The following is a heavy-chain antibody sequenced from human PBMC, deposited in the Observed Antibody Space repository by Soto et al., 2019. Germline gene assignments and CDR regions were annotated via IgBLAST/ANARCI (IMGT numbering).Heavy chain of an antibody. Sequence: SETLSLTCTVSGGSISSYYWSWIRQPAGKGLEWIGRIYTSGSTNYNPSLKSRVTMSVDTSKNQFSLKLSSVTAADTAVYYCARELVVVPAATTDYYYGMDVWGQGTTVTVSS. J-gene: IGHJ6*02. V-gene: IGHV4-4*07. CDR2: IYTSGST. CDR3: ARELVVVPAATTDYYYGMDV. D-gene: IGHD2-2*01. CDR1: GGSISSYY.